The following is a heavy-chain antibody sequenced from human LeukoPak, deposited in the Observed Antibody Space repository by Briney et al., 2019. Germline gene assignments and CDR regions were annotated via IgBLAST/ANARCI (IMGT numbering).Heavy chain of an antibody. CDR1: GFTFSSYG. J-gene: IGHJ4*02. Sequence: PGRSLRLSCAASGFTFSSYGMHWVRQAPGKGLEWVAVISYDGSNKYYADSVKGRFTISRDNSKNTLYLQMNSLRAEDTAVYYCARGGASGWYQGDFDYWGQGTLVTVSS. V-gene: IGHV3-30*03. D-gene: IGHD6-19*01. CDR3: ARGGASGWYQGDFDY. CDR2: ISYDGSNK.